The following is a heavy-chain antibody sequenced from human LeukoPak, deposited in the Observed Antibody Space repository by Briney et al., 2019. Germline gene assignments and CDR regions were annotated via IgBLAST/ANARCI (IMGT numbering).Heavy chain of an antibody. CDR2: ISSSSSYI. CDR3: ARGPGSSGGAYVGDY. Sequence: GGSLRLSCAASGFTFSSYSMNWVRQAPGKGLEWVSSISSSSSYIYYADSVKGRFSISRDNAKSTLYLLMSSLRAEDTAVYYCARGPGSSGGAYVGDYWGPGTLVTVSS. D-gene: IGHD3-22*01. CDR1: GFTFSSYS. V-gene: IGHV3-21*01. J-gene: IGHJ4*01.